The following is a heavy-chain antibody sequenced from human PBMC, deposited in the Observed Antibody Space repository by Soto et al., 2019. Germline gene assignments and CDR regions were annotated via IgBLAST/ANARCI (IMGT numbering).Heavy chain of an antibody. CDR2: ISAYNGNT. CDR1: GYTFTSYG. Sequence: ASVKVSCKASGYTFTSYGISWVRQAPGQGLEWMGWISAYNGNTNYAQKLQGRVTMTTDTSTSTAYMELRSLRSDDTAVYYCARAYSSGWVYRTDAFDIWGQGTMVTVSS. CDR3: ARAYSSGWVYRTDAFDI. J-gene: IGHJ3*02. D-gene: IGHD6-19*01. V-gene: IGHV1-18*01.